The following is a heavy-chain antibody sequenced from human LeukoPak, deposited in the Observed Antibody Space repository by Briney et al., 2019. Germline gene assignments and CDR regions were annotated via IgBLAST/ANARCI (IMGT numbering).Heavy chain of an antibody. J-gene: IGHJ4*02. Sequence: SETLSLTCAVYGGSFSGYYWSWIRQPPGKGLEWIGEINHSGSTNYNPSLKSRVTISVDTSKNQFSLKLSSVTAADTAVYYCARGPPYYYGSGSRDHRDYWGQGTLVTASS. CDR1: GGSFSGYY. CDR2: INHSGST. CDR3: ARGPPYYYGSGSRDHRDY. D-gene: IGHD3-10*01. V-gene: IGHV4-34*01.